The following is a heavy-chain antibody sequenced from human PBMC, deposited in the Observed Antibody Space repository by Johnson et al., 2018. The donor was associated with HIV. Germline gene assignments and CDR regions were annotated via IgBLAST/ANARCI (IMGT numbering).Heavy chain of an antibody. D-gene: IGHD1-26*01. Sequence: QMQLVESGGGLVKPGGSLRLSCAASRFTFSDYYMTWIRQAPGKGLEWVSYISSSGNTIYYADSVKGRFTISRDNAKNSLYLQMNSLRAEDTAVYYCAKGDTVVGAKYAFDFWGQGTMVTVSS. CDR1: RFTFSDYY. V-gene: IGHV3-11*04. CDR3: AKGDTVVGAKYAFDF. CDR2: ISSSGNTI. J-gene: IGHJ3*01.